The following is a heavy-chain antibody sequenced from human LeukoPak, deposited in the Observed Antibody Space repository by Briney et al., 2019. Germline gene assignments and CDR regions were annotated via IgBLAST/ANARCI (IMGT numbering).Heavy chain of an antibody. CDR3: ARDNYDSSGPYYFDY. Sequence: PGGSLRLSCAASGFTFSDYYMSWIRQAPGKGLEWVSYISSSGSPIYYADSVKGRFTISRDNAKNSLYLQMNSLRAEDTAVYYCARDNYDSSGPYYFDYWGQGTLVTVSS. CDR2: ISSSGSPI. CDR1: GFTFSDYY. J-gene: IGHJ4*02. V-gene: IGHV3-11*04. D-gene: IGHD3-22*01.